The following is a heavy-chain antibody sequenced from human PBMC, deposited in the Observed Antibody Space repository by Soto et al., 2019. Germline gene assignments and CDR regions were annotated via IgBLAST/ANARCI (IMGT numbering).Heavy chain of an antibody. D-gene: IGHD3-22*01. CDR3: ARDLGSSGYYYY. J-gene: IGHJ4*02. CDR1: GFTFSSYA. Sequence: GGSLRLSCAASGFTFSSYAMSWVRQAPGKGLEWVSAISGSGGSTYYADSVKGRFTISRDNSKNTLYLQMNSLRAEDTAVYYCARDLGSSGYYYYWGQGTLVSASA. CDR2: ISGSGGST. V-gene: IGHV3-23*01.